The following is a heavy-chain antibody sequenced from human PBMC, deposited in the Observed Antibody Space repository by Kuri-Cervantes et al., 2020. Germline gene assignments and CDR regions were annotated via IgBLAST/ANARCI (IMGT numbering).Heavy chain of an antibody. D-gene: IGHD5-18*01. Sequence: ASVKVSCKASGYTFTSYGISWVRQAPGQGLEWMGWISAYNGNTNYARKLQGRVTMTRNTSISTAYMELSTLRSEDTAVYYCAKRGYSYGELDYWGQGTLVTVSS. CDR1: GYTFTSYG. CDR2: ISAYNGNT. V-gene: IGHV1-18*01. J-gene: IGHJ4*02. CDR3: AKRGYSYGELDY.